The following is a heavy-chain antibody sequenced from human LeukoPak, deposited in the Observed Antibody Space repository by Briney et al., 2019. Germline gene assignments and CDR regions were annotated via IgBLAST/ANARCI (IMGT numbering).Heavy chain of an antibody. CDR2: INHSGST. CDR1: GGSFSGYY. Sequence: KPSETLSLTCAVYGGSFSGYYWSWIRQPPGKRLEWIGEINHSGSTNYNPSLKSRVTISVDTSKNQFSLKLSSVTAADTAVYYCARGLDVVAVAGLYYFDYWGQGTLVTVSS. CDR3: ARGLDVVAVAGLYYFDY. V-gene: IGHV4-34*01. J-gene: IGHJ4*02. D-gene: IGHD6-19*01.